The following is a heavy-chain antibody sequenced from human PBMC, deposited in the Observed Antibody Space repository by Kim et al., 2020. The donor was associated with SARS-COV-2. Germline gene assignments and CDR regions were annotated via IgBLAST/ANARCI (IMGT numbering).Heavy chain of an antibody. V-gene: IGHV3-23*01. Sequence: GGSLRLSCAASGFTFSSYAMSWVRQAPGKGLEWVSAISGSGGSTYYADSVKGRFTISRDNSKNTLYLQMNSLRAEDTAVYYCAKSHLITMIVVANPGYFDYWGQGTLVTVSS. J-gene: IGHJ4*02. CDR2: ISGSGGST. CDR3: AKSHLITMIVVANPGYFDY. D-gene: IGHD3-22*01. CDR1: GFTFSSYA.